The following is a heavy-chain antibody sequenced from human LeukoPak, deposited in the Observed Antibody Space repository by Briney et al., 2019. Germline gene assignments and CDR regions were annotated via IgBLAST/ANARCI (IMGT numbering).Heavy chain of an antibody. CDR2: IYPSGIT. CDR3: ARLQSGLGYFDS. V-gene: IGHV4-4*07. CDR1: GGSLSTYH. Sequence: SETLSLTCTVSGGSLSTYHWIWIRQPAGKGLEWIGRIYPSGITNYNPSLKSRVTMSVDTSKNQSSLRLTSVTAADTAVYYCARLQSGLGYFDSWGQGILATVSS. J-gene: IGHJ4*02.